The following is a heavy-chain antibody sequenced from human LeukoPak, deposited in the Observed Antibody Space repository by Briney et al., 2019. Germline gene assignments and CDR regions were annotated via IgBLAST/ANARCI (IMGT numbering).Heavy chain of an antibody. Sequence: GGSLRLSCAASGFTFSSYEMHWVRQVTGKGLEWDSAIGTAGDTYYPGSVKGRFTISRENAKNSLYLQMDNLRVGDTAVYYCAREGPTTSGLDPLDIWGQGTMVTVSS. CDR3: AREGPTTSGLDPLDI. J-gene: IGHJ3*02. CDR2: IGTAGDT. CDR1: GFTFSSYE. D-gene: IGHD1-1*01. V-gene: IGHV3-13*01.